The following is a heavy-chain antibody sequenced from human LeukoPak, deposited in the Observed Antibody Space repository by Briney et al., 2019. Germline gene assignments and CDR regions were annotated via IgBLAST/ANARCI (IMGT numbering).Heavy chain of an antibody. Sequence: TGGSLRLSCAASGFTFNSYNMNWVRQAPGKGLEWVSSINDNSRDMYYVYSVKGRFTISRDIDKNSLYLQMNSVRAENTSVYYVPRVGGAADFDYCGQG. CDR1: GFTFNSYN. CDR2: INDNSRDM. D-gene: IGHD2-15*01. CDR3: PRVGGAADFDY. V-gene: IGHV3-21*01. J-gene: IGHJ4*02.